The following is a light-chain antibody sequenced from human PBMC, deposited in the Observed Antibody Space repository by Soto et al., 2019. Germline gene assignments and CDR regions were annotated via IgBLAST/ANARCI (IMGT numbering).Light chain of an antibody. Sequence: DIHLTQSQSCLSTSVGGRVTITCVASQDMSIYLAWYQQKPGKAAKLLVYVASTLQSGVPSRFSGSGSGTAFTLTICSLQPEDFATYYLQQYDNLPLTFGGGTKVDVK. CDR3: QQYDNLPLT. CDR1: QDMSIY. J-gene: IGKJ4*01. CDR2: VAS. V-gene: IGKV1-9*01.